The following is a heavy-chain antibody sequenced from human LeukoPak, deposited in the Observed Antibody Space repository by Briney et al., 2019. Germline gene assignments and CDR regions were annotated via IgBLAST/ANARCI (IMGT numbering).Heavy chain of an antibody. V-gene: IGHV4-34*01. CDR3: ATGIAAAGTPYYYYYYMDV. J-gene: IGHJ6*03. CDR1: GGSFSRYY. Sequence: SETLSLTCAVYGGSFSRYYWTWIRQPPGKGLEWIGEIKHSGSANYNPSLKSRVTISVDTSKNQFSLKLSSVTAADTAVYYCATGIAAAGTPYYYYYYMDVWGKGTTVTVSS. D-gene: IGHD6-13*01. CDR2: IKHSGSA.